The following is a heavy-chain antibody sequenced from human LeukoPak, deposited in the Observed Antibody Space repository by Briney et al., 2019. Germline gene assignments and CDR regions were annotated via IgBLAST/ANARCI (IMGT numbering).Heavy chain of an antibody. CDR2: ISWNSGSI. Sequence: PGRSLRLSCAASGFTFDDYGMHWVRQAPGKGLEWVSGISWNSGSIGYADSVEGRFTISRDNAKNSLYLQMNSLRAEDTALYYCAKDTVEGGATGTFDYWGQGTLVTVSS. CDR3: AKDTVEGGATGTFDY. CDR1: GFTFDDYG. D-gene: IGHD1-26*01. J-gene: IGHJ4*02. V-gene: IGHV3-9*01.